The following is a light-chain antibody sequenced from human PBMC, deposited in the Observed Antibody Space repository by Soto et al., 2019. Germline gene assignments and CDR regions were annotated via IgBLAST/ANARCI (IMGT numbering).Light chain of an antibody. Sequence: EIVLTQSPGTLSLSPGERATLSCRASQSISSSYLAWYQQKPGQAPRLLIYGASRRATGIPDRFSGRESGTDFTLTISSLEPEDSAVYYCQQYGSSGTFGQGTKVDIK. CDR1: QSISSSY. CDR3: QQYGSSGT. CDR2: GAS. V-gene: IGKV3-20*01. J-gene: IGKJ1*01.